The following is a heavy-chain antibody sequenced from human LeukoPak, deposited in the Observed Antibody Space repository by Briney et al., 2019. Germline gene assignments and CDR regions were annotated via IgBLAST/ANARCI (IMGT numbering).Heavy chain of an antibody. CDR3: ARVSAAGMEFHYGMDV. D-gene: IGHD6-13*01. J-gene: IGHJ6*02. CDR2: IHYSEST. Sequence: SVTLSLTCTVSGGPIRSYYWSWMRQPPGKGLEWIGNIHYSESTNFNPSLKSRVAIAVDTSKNQFSLSMRSVTAADTAVYYCARVSAAGMEFHYGMDVWGQGTTVFVSS. CDR1: GGPIRSYY. V-gene: IGHV4-59*12.